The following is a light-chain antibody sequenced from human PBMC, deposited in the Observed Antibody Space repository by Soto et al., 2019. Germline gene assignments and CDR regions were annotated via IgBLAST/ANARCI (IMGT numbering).Light chain of an antibody. J-gene: IGLJ1*01. CDR2: EVT. V-gene: IGLV2-14*01. CDR3: CSYAGSYIFGV. Sequence: QSVLAQPSSVSGSPGQSITISCTGTSTDVGGYNYVSWYQHHSGKAPKLLIYEVTNRPSGISDRFSGSKSGNTASLTISGLQAEDEADYYCCSYAGSYIFGVFGTGTKVTVL. CDR1: STDVGGYNY.